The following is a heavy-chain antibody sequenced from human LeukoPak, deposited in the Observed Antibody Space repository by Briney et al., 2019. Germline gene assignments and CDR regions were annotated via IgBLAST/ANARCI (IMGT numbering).Heavy chain of an antibody. CDR1: GGTFSSYA. Sequence: SVKVSCKASGGTFSSYAISWVRQAPGQGLEWMGRISPILGIANYAQKFQGRVTITADKSTSTAYMELSSLRSEDTAVYYCARARRDAYNSELTTPGDYWGQGTLVTVSS. CDR3: ARARRDAYNSELTTPGDY. J-gene: IGHJ4*02. CDR2: ISPILGIA. D-gene: IGHD5-24*01. V-gene: IGHV1-69*04.